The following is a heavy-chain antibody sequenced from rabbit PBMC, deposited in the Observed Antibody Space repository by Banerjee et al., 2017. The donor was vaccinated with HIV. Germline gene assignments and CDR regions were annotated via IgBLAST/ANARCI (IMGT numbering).Heavy chain of an antibody. CDR2: IYAGSSGST. CDR1: GFTISSSYW. J-gene: IGHJ4*01. CDR3: ARGGL. V-gene: IGHV1S45*01. Sequence: QEQLEESGGDLVKPEGSLTLTCTASGFTISSSYWMYWVRQAPGKGLEWIACIYAGSSGSTYYASWAKGRFTISKTSSTTVTLQMTSLTAADTATYFCARGGLWGQGTLVTDS.